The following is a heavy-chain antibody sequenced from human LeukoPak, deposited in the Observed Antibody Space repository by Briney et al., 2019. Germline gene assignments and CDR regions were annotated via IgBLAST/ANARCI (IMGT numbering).Heavy chain of an antibody. CDR3: TTDLGTYYHGSQRLIPIDY. J-gene: IGHJ4*02. CDR1: GFTFTNAW. CDR2: VKSKTDGETT. D-gene: IGHD3-10*01. V-gene: IGHV3-15*01. Sequence: GGSLRLSCVGSGFTFTNAWMSWVRQAPGKGLEWIGRVKSKTDGETTNYAEPVRGRFTISRDDSKSAVYLQMNSLKIEDTAVYYCTTDLGTYYHGSQRLIPIDYWGQGTLVTVSS.